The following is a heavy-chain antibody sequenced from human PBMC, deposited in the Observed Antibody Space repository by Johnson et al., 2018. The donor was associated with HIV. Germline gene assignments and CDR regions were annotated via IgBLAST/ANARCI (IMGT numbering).Heavy chain of an antibody. J-gene: IGHJ3*02. V-gene: IGHV3-20*04. CDR2: IHWNGGST. CDR3: AREPSIAAAGGDGAFDI. D-gene: IGHD6-13*01. CDR1: GFTFDDYD. Sequence: MLLVESGGDMVRPGGSLRLSCVASGFTFDDYDMGWVRQGPGKGLEWVSGIHWNGGSTGYADSVKGRFTISRDNAKNSLYLQMNSLRAEDTALYYCAREPSIAAAGGDGAFDIWGQGTMVTVSS.